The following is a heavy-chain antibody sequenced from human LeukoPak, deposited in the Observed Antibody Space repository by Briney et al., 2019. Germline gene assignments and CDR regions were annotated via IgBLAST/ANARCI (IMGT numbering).Heavy chain of an antibody. V-gene: IGHV1-24*01. Sequence: ASVKVSCKVSGYTLTELSMHWVRQAPGKGLEWRGGFDPEDGDIIYAQKFQGRATMTEDTSTDTAYMELSSPRSEDTAVYYCATDKCTACRGRYFRWGQGTLVTVSS. CDR3: ATDKCTACRGRYFR. CDR1: GYTLTELS. J-gene: IGHJ4*02. CDR2: FDPEDGDI. D-gene: IGHD3-9*01.